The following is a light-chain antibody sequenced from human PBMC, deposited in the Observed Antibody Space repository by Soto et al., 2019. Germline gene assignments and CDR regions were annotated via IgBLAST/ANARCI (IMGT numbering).Light chain of an antibody. CDR1: NSDVGAYNY. Sequence: QSALTQPASVSGSPGQSITISCTGTNSDVGAYNYVSWFQQHPGKAPKLIIFEVSNRPSGVSHRFSGSKSGNTASLTISGLQTEDEADYYCLSYTITSILVFGGGTQLTV. CDR2: EVS. V-gene: IGLV2-14*01. J-gene: IGLJ3*02. CDR3: LSYTITSILV.